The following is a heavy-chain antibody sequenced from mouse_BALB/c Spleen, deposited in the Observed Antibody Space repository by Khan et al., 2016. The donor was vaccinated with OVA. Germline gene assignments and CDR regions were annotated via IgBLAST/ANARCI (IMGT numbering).Heavy chain of an antibody. CDR1: GFSLTSYG. Sequence: QVQLKESGPGLVAPSQSLSITCTVSGFSLTSYGVHWVRQPPGKGLEWLGIIWAGGSTDYNSVLKSRLSISKDNSKSQIFLKMNSLQTDDTARYYCARAYYGNYREAMDYWGQGTSVTVSS. D-gene: IGHD2-10*01. CDR2: IWAGGST. V-gene: IGHV2-6-4*01. CDR3: ARAYYGNYREAMDY. J-gene: IGHJ4*01.